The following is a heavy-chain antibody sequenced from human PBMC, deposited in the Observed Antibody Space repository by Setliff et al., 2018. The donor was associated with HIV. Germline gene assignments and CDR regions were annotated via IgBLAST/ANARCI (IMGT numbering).Heavy chain of an antibody. CDR1: GFSFSSYE. D-gene: IGHD3-16*01. Sequence: PGGSLRLSCAASGFSFSSYEMNWVRQAPGKGLEWVATIKQDGSEIYYMDSVKGRFTISRDNARTSLFLEMRSLRDEDTAVYLCANLWELGAWGQGTLVTVSS. J-gene: IGHJ5*02. V-gene: IGHV3-7*03. CDR2: IKQDGSEI. CDR3: ANLWELGA.